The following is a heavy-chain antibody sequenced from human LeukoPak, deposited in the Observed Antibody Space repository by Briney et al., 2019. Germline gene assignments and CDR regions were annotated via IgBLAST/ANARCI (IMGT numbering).Heavy chain of an antibody. Sequence: GASVKVSCKASGYTFTSYGISWVRQAPGQGREWMGWISAYNGNTNYAQKLQGRVTMTPDTSTSTAYMELRSLRSDDTAGYYCATGDCGGDCYVPDYWGQGTLVTVSS. CDR3: ATGDCGGDCYVPDY. D-gene: IGHD2-21*02. CDR1: GYTFTSYG. CDR2: ISAYNGNT. V-gene: IGHV1-18*01. J-gene: IGHJ4*02.